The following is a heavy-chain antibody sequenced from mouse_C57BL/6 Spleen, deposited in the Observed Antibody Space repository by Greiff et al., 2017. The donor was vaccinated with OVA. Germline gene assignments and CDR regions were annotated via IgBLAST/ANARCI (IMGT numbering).Heavy chain of an antibody. V-gene: IGHV1-82*01. CDR1: GYAFSSSW. D-gene: IGHD4-1*01. J-gene: IGHJ4*01. CDR2: IYPGDGDT. CDR3: ASLGGYYAMDY. Sequence: QVQLKESGPELVKPGASVKISCKASGYAFSSSWMNWVKQRPGKGLEWIGRIYPGDGDTNYNGKFKGKATLTADKSSSTAYMQLSSLTSEDSAVYFCASLGGYYAMDYWGQGTSVTVSS.